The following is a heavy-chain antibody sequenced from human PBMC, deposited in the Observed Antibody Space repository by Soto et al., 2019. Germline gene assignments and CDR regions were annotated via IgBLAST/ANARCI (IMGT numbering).Heavy chain of an antibody. Sequence: GSLRLSCAASGFTFSGSAMHWVRQASGKGLEWVGRIRSKANSYATAYAASVKGRFTISRDDSKNTAYLQMNSLKTEDTAVYYCTRHYYDFWSGYYTPDYYYGMDVWGQGTTVTVSS. D-gene: IGHD3-3*01. V-gene: IGHV3-73*01. CDR2: IRSKANSYAT. CDR3: TRHYYDFWSGYYTPDYYYGMDV. CDR1: GFTFSGSA. J-gene: IGHJ6*02.